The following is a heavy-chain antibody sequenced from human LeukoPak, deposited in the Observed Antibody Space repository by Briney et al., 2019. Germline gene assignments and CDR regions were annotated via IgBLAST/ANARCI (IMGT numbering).Heavy chain of an antibody. CDR2: LWNDGSNK. Sequence: GGSLRLSCTASGFTFGSNGMHWVRQAPGKGLEWVAHLWNDGSNKGYGASVKGRFTISRDNSKNTLYLQMNSLRAEDTAIYYCAKDKYSSTSTDCWGQGTLVTVSS. CDR1: GFTFGSNG. V-gene: IGHV3-30*02. J-gene: IGHJ4*02. CDR3: AKDKYSSTSTDC. D-gene: IGHD6-13*01.